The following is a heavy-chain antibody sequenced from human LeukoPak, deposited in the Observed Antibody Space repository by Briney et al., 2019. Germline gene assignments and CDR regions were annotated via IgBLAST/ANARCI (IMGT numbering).Heavy chain of an antibody. CDR3: ARGFIAAAPEAPIDAFDI. D-gene: IGHD6-13*01. J-gene: IGHJ3*02. Sequence: GGSLRLSCAASGFTFSSYAMHWVRQAPGKGLEWVAVISYDGNNEYYADSVKGRFTISRDNSKNTLYLQMNSLRAEDTAVYYCARGFIAAAPEAPIDAFDIWGQGTMVTVSS. CDR1: GFTFSSYA. CDR2: ISYDGNNE. V-gene: IGHV3-30-3*01.